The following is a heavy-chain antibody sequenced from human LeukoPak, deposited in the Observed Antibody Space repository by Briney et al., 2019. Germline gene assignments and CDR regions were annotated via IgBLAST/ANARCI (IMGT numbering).Heavy chain of an antibody. CDR1: GYTFTGYY. J-gene: IGHJ6*02. D-gene: IGHD2-2*01. V-gene: IGHV1-2*06. CDR2: INPNSGGT. Sequence: GASVKVSCKASGYTFTGYYMHWVRQAPGQGLEWMGRINPNSGGTNYAQKFQGRVTMTRDTSISTAYMELSRLRSDDTAVYYCARGSIVVVPAATYYYYYGMDVWGQGTTVTVSS. CDR3: ARGSIVVVPAATYYYYYGMDV.